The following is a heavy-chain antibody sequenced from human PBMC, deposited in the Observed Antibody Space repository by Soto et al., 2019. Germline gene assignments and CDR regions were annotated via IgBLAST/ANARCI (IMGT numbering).Heavy chain of an antibody. Sequence: QVQLQESGPGLVKPSETLSLTCTVSGGSISSYYWCWIRQPPGKGLEWIGYIYYSGSTNYNPSLKSRVTISVDTSKNQFSLKLSSVTAADTAVYYCARESSSRRWDYYGMDVWGQGTTVTVSS. CDR1: GGSISSYY. CDR3: ARESSSRRWDYYGMDV. D-gene: IGHD6-19*01. V-gene: IGHV4-59*01. J-gene: IGHJ6*02. CDR2: IYYSGST.